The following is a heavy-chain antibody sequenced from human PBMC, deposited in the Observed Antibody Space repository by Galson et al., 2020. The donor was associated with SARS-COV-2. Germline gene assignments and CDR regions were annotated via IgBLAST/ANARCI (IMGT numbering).Heavy chain of an antibody. CDR1: LFSLPTSRMC. CDR2: TDPDDDT. J-gene: IGHJ6*02. Sequence: SGPTLVHPPQPLTLTYTFPLFSLPTSRMCVSWIRQPPGKHLELHPLTDPDDDTYHSTTLKTRPTLPKDTSKNQVVLTMTNMDPVDTATYYCERIPIAAAGIGSYYLYGMDVWGQGTTGTV. CDR3: ERIPIAAAGIGSYYLYGMDV. D-gene: IGHD6-13*01. V-gene: IGHV2-70*01.